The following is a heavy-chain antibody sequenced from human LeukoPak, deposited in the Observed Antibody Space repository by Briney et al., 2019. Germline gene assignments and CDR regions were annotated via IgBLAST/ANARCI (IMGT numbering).Heavy chain of an antibody. CDR2: MNPNSGNT. CDR3: ARGPSRAAEYFQH. J-gene: IGHJ1*01. CDR1: GSTFTSYD. Sequence: ASVKLSFNASGSTFTSYDINWGRQPPGQGLGWMGWMNPNSGNTGYAQKLQGRVTMTRNTSISTAYMELSSLRYEDTVVYYCARGPSRAAEYFQHWGQGTLVTVSS. V-gene: IGHV1-8*01.